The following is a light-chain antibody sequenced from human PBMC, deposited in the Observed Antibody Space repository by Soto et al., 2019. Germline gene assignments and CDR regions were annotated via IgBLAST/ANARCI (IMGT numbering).Light chain of an antibody. Sequence: EIVMTQSPATLSVSPGGRATLACRASQSVNNKLAWYQQKPGQAPRLLIYAASTRASGVPARFSGSGSGTDFILTISSLQSEYSAVYYCQQHTDWPPITFGQGTRLEIK. CDR2: AAS. CDR1: QSVNNK. V-gene: IGKV3-15*01. CDR3: QQHTDWPPIT. J-gene: IGKJ5*01.